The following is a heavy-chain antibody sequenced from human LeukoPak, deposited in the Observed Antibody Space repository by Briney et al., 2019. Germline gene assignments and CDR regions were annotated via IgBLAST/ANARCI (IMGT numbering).Heavy chain of an antibody. J-gene: IGHJ6*03. D-gene: IGHD3-3*01. CDR3: ARSWNYYYYYLDV. CDR1: GGSISSSSYY. CDR2: IYYSGST. V-gene: IGHV4-39*07. Sequence: SETLSLTCTVSGGSISSSSYYWGWIRQPPGKGLEWIGSIYYSGSTYYNPSLKSRVTISVDTSKNQFSLKLSSVTAADTAVYYCARSWNYYYYYLDVWGKGTTVTVSS.